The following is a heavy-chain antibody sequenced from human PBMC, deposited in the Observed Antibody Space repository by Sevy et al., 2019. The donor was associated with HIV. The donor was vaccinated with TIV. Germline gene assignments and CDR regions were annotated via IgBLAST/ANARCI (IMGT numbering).Heavy chain of an antibody. Sequence: GGSLRLSCVASGFTFSDHYMEWVRQAPGKGLEWVGRTRNKADGYTTEYAASVKGRFTISRDESKNSLYLQMNSLKAEDTAVDYCATHAGIAAAGRVFDYWGQGTLVTVSS. V-gene: IGHV3-72*01. CDR3: ATHAGIAAAGRVFDY. J-gene: IGHJ4*02. D-gene: IGHD6-13*01. CDR1: GFTFSDHY. CDR2: TRNKADGYTT.